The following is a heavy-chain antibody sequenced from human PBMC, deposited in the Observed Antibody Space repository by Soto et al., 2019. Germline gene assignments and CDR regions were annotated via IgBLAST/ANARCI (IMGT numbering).Heavy chain of an antibody. D-gene: IGHD3-3*01. J-gene: IGHJ3*01. V-gene: IGHV4-39*01. Sequence: QLQLQESGPGLVKPSETLSLTCSVSDDSINADNYYWGCIRQPPGKGLEWVGHVYFRGHSYYNPSLQSGCTIYVDTSKRQVSLNLTCVTAEDTAVYFCSRLVRSLEWLATDAFDVWGQGRLVTVSA. CDR2: VYFRGHS. CDR1: DDSINADNYY. CDR3: SRLVRSLEWLATDAFDV.